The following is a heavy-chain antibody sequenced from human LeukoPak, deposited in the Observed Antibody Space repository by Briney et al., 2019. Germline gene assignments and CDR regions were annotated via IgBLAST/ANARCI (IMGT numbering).Heavy chain of an antibody. V-gene: IGHV3-23*01. Sequence: HLGGSLRLSCAVSGITLSNYGMAWVRQAPGKGLEWVASLSASGGGTSYADSVRGRFTISRDNAKNTLYLQMNSLRAEDTAVYYCARGDKGLTIWGQGTLVTVSS. J-gene: IGHJ4*02. CDR1: GITLSNYG. CDR3: ARGDKGLTI. CDR2: LSASGGGT. D-gene: IGHD4/OR15-4a*01.